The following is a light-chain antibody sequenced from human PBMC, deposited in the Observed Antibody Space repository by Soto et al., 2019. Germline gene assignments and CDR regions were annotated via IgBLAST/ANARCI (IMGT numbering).Light chain of an antibody. V-gene: IGKV3-20*01. CDR1: QSVSSSY. CDR2: GTG. J-gene: IGKJ2*01. CDR3: QQYSRTPHT. Sequence: EIVLTQSPGTLSLSPGQRATLSCRASQSVSSSYLAWYQHKRGQPPRLLMFGTGSRATGIPDRFSGTGSGTDFTLIINRLEPEDFAVYYCQQYSRTPHTFGQGTKLESK.